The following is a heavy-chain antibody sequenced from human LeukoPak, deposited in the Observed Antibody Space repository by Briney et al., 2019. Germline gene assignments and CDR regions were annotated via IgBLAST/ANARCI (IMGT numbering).Heavy chain of an antibody. Sequence: GGSLRLSCAASGFTFSTYGMSWVRQAPGKGLEWVSGISGNGGSTYYADSVKGRFTISRDNSKNTLYLQMNSLRAEDTAVYYCARAAYSSTWYSRYFDLWGRGTLATVSS. D-gene: IGHD6-13*01. CDR2: ISGNGGST. J-gene: IGHJ2*01. CDR3: ARAAYSSTWYSRYFDL. CDR1: GFTFSTYG. V-gene: IGHV3-23*01.